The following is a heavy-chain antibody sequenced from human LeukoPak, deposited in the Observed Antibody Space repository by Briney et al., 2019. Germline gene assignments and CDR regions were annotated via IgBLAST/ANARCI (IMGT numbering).Heavy chain of an antibody. CDR1: GYTFTSYA. Sequence: ASVKVSCKASGYTFTSYAMHWVRQARGQRLEWMGWINAGNGNTKYSQKFQGRVTITRDTSASTAYMELSSLRSEDTAVYYCARDRGYSSSFHFDYWGQGTLVTVS. CDR2: INAGNGNT. CDR3: ARDRGYSSSFHFDY. V-gene: IGHV1-3*01. D-gene: IGHD6-13*01. J-gene: IGHJ4*02.